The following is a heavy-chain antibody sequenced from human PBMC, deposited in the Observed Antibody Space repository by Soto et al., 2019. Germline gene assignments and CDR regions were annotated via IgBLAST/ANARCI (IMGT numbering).Heavy chain of an antibody. CDR2: VSHHGTS. Sequence: QAQLQQWGAGLLKPSETLSLTCVVYDGSLTEYHWSWVRQTPGKGLEWIGEVSHHGTSHYNPSLGSRFIMSFETSKDQFSLTLQSVTAADTGIYYCARGQSAVDVFFPPPVPFDPWGPGTPVTVSS. D-gene: IGHD3-10*02. J-gene: IGHJ5*02. CDR3: ARGQSAVDVFFPPPVPFDP. CDR1: DGSLTEYH. V-gene: IGHV4-34*01.